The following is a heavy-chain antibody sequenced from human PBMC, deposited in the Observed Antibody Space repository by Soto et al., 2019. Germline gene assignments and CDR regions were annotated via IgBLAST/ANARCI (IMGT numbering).Heavy chain of an antibody. D-gene: IGHD2-2*01. J-gene: IGHJ3*02. CDR2: ISSSSSYI. Sequence: PGGSLRLSCAASGFTFSSYSMNWVRQAPGKGLEWVSSISSSSSYIYYADSVKGRFTISRDNAKNSLYLQMNSLRAEDTAVYYCAMGGIVVVPDAFDIWGQGTMVTVSS. CDR3: AMGGIVVVPDAFDI. V-gene: IGHV3-21*01. CDR1: GFTFSSYS.